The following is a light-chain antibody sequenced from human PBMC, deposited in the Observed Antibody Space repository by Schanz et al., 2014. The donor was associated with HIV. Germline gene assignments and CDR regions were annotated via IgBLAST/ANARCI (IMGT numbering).Light chain of an antibody. CDR3: HQYGSSPRT. J-gene: IGKJ1*01. V-gene: IGKV3-20*01. Sequence: EIVLTQSPGTLSLSPGERATLSCRASQSVSSNLAWYQQKPGQAPRLLIYGASSRATGTPDRFSGSGSGTEFTLTISSLQSEDFAVYFCHQYGSSPRTFGQGTKVEI. CDR2: GAS. CDR1: QSVSSN.